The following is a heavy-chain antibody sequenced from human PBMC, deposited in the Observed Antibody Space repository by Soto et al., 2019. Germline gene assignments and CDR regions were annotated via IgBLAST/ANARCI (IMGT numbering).Heavy chain of an antibody. D-gene: IGHD4-17*01. J-gene: IGHJ4*02. CDR1: GYTFTSYG. CDR2: ISAYNGNT. V-gene: IGHV1-18*01. CDR3: ARDGGYGGNSDPLPNDY. Sequence: ASVKVSCKASGYTFTSYGISWVRQAPGQGLEWMGWISAYNGNTNYAQKLQGRVTMTTDTSTSTAYMELRSLRSDDTAVYYCARDGGYGGNSDPLPNDYWGQGTLVTVSS.